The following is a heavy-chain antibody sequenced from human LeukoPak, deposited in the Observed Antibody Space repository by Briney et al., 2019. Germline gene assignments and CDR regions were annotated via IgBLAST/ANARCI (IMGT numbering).Heavy chain of an antibody. Sequence: SQTLSLTCTVSGGSISSGSYYWSWIRQPAGKGLEWIGRIYTSGSTNYNPSLKSRVAISVDASKNQCSLKLSSVTAADTAVYYCVAWYNCFDPWGQGTLVTVSS. CDR3: VAWYNCFDP. CDR1: GGSISSGSYY. D-gene: IGHD2-15*01. J-gene: IGHJ5*02. CDR2: IYTSGST. V-gene: IGHV4-61*02.